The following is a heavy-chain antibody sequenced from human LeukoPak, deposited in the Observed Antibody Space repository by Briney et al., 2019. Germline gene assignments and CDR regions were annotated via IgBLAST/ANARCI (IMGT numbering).Heavy chain of an antibody. Sequence: GGSLRLSCAASGFTFSSYAMSWVRQAPGEGLEWVSAISGSGGSTYYADSVKGRFTISRDNSKNTLYLQMNSLRAEDTAVYYCAKDYGYYDSSGYYYAFDYWGQGTLVTVSS. CDR3: AKDYGYYDSSGYYYAFDY. CDR1: GFTFSSYA. CDR2: ISGSGGST. D-gene: IGHD3-22*01. V-gene: IGHV3-23*01. J-gene: IGHJ4*02.